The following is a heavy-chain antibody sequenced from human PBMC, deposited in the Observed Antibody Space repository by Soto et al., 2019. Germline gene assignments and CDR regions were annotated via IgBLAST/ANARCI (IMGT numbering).Heavy chain of an antibody. Sequence: QVPLVQSGAEVKKPGASVKVSCKASGYTFTSYGISWVRQAPGQGLEWMGWISAYNGNTNYAQKLQGRVTMTTDTSTSTAYMELRSLRSDDTAVYYCASTYGSGSYYTSAFDYWGQGTLVTVSS. CDR2: ISAYNGNT. CDR3: ASTYGSGSYYTSAFDY. J-gene: IGHJ4*02. D-gene: IGHD3-10*01. V-gene: IGHV1-18*01. CDR1: GYTFTSYG.